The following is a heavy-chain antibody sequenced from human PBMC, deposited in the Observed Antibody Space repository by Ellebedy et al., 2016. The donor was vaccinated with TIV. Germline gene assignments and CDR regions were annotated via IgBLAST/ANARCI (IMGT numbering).Heavy chain of an antibody. J-gene: IGHJ5*02. CDR2: IYKDGGT. Sequence: PGGSLRLSCAASGFSVSSYFMNWVRQAPGKGLEWVSIIYKDGGTNYTDSVEGRFTISRDNSENTVYLQMNSLRAEDTAVSYGARDPGGGGNFGDNWFDPWGQGILVTVSS. CDR1: GFSVSSYF. D-gene: IGHD1-1*01. CDR3: ARDPGGGGNFGDNWFDP. V-gene: IGHV3-66*01.